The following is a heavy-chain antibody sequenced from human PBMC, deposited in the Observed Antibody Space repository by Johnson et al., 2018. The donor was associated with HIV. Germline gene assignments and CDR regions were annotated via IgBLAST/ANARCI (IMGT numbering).Heavy chain of an antibody. J-gene: IGHJ3*02. CDR3: AKGIAAAASGAFDI. CDR1: QFTFSNYY. CDR2: VNPNGGST. Sequence: VQLMESGGGLAKPAWSPRLSCAASQFTFSNYYMICVRQAPGNGLELVGQVNPNGGSTYLIDSGKDRFNTSRDNAKNTLHLQMNRLKTEDTAVYYCAKGIAAAASGAFDIWGQGTMVTVSS. D-gene: IGHD6-13*01. V-gene: IGHV3-25*03.